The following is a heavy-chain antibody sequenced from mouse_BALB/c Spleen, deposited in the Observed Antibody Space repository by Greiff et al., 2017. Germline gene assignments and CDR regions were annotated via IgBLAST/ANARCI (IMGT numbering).Heavy chain of an antibody. D-gene: IGHD4-1*01. V-gene: IGHV5-4*02. Sequence: DVKLQESGGGLVKPGGSLKLSCAASGFTFSDYYMYWVRQTPEKRLEWVATISDGGSYTYYPDSVKGRFTISRDNAKNTLYLEMSSLRSEDTAMYYCAKLGRDYAMDYWGQGTSVTVSS. CDR2: ISDGGSYT. CDR3: AKLGRDYAMDY. J-gene: IGHJ4*01. CDR1: GFTFSDYY.